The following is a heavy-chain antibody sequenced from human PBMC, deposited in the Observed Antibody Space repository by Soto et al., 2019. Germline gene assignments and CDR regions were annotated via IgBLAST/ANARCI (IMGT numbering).Heavy chain of an antibody. CDR1: GYTFTSYG. J-gene: IGHJ4*02. Sequence: GASVKVSCKASGYTFTSYGISWVRQAPGQGLEWMGWISAYNGNTNYAQKLQGRVTMTTDTSTSTAYMELRSLRSDDTAVYYCARDSWELLRTPLVDYWGQGTLVTVSS. D-gene: IGHD1-26*01. V-gene: IGHV1-18*01. CDR3: ARDSWELLRTPLVDY. CDR2: ISAYNGNT.